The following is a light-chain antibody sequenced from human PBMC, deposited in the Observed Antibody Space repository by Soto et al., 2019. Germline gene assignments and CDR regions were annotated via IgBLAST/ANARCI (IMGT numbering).Light chain of an antibody. Sequence: EVALTQSPATLSVSPGEGATLSCRASQSIKNLLAWYQQRPGQSPRLLLYYASTRATGVPARFSGSGSGTEFTLAISSLQSQDFAVYYCQQYHNWPITFGQGTRLEIK. CDR2: YAS. CDR1: QSIKNL. V-gene: IGKV3-15*01. J-gene: IGKJ5*01. CDR3: QQYHNWPIT.